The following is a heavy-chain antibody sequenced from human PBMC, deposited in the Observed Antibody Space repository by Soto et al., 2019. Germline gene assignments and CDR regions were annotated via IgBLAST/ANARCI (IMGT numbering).Heavy chain of an antibody. D-gene: IGHD3-9*01. CDR2: VYYTGST. Sequence: SETLSLTCTVSGDSITNSNYYWSWIRQPPGKGLEWIGYVYYTGSTSYNPSLERRVTFSADSSRGQFSLRLNSVTAADTAVYYCARTVLGPDLLADSFVDYYYYMDVWGQGTTVTVSS. J-gene: IGHJ6*03. CDR3: ARTVLGPDLLADSFVDYYYYMDV. CDR1: GDSITNSNYY. V-gene: IGHV4-61*05.